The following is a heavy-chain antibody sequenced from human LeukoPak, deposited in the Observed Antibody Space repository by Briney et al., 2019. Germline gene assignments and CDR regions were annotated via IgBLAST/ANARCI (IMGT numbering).Heavy chain of an antibody. CDR2: ISGSGDNT. J-gene: IGHJ4*02. D-gene: IGHD3-22*01. V-gene: IGHV3-23*01. CDR3: AKGLRTSYYDTSGYYLCDY. CDR1: GFTFSSYA. Sequence: PGGSLRFSCAASGFTFSSYAMSWVRQAPGKGLEWVSAISGSGDNTYYADSVKGRFTISRDNSKNTLFLQMNSLRAEDTAVYYCAKGLRTSYYDTSGYYLCDYWGQGTLVTVSS.